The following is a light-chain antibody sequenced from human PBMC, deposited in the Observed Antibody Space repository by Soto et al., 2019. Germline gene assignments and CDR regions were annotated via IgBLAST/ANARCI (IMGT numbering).Light chain of an antibody. CDR3: QQYESTPPT. Sequence: DIVMTQSPDSLAVSLGERATINCKSSQSVLYSSNNKNYLAWYQQRPGQPPTLLIYWASTRESWVPDRFSGSGSGTDFTLTITSLQAEDVAVYYCQQYESTPPTFGQGTKLEIK. CDR2: WAS. J-gene: IGKJ2*01. CDR1: QSVLYSSNNKNY. V-gene: IGKV4-1*01.